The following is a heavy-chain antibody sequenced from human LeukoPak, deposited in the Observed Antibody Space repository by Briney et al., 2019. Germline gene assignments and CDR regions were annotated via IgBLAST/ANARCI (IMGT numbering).Heavy chain of an antibody. Sequence: GGSLRLSCAASGLTFSSYSMNWVRQAPGKGLEWVSYISDSSSYTYYADSVKGRFTISRDNAKNSLYLQMNSLRAEDTAVYSCARDLRTGYTYGYPLDYWGQGTLVTVSS. V-gene: IGHV3-21*01. J-gene: IGHJ4*02. CDR2: ISDSSSYT. D-gene: IGHD5-18*01. CDR1: GLTFSSYS. CDR3: ARDLRTGYTYGYPLDY.